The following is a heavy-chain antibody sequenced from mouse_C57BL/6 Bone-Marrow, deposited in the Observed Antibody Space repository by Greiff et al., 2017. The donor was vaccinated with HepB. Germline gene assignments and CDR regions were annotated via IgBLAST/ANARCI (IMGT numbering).Heavy chain of an antibody. J-gene: IGHJ4*01. CDR2: IYPGDGDT. CDR1: GYAFSSYW. CDR3: ARSTIVTRYAMDY. Sequence: VQLQQSGAELVKPGASVKISCKASGYAFSSYWMNWVKQRPGKGLEWIGQIYPGDGDTNYNGKFKGKATLTADKSSSTAYMQLSSLTSEDSVVYFCARSTIVTRYAMDYWGQGTSVTVSS. V-gene: IGHV1-80*01. D-gene: IGHD2-12*01.